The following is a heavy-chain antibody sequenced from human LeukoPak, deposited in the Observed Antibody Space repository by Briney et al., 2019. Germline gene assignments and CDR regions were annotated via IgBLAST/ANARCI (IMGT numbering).Heavy chain of an antibody. J-gene: IGHJ4*02. CDR1: GFTFSSYW. Sequence: GGSLRLSCADSGFTFSSYWMSWVRQAPGKGLEWVATIQPDGGEKYYVDSVKGRFTISRDNAKNSLHLQMNSLSAEDTAVYYCARDNAAWGQGTQVTVSS. D-gene: IGHD2-2*01. CDR2: IQPDGGEK. CDR3: ARDNAA. V-gene: IGHV3-7*01.